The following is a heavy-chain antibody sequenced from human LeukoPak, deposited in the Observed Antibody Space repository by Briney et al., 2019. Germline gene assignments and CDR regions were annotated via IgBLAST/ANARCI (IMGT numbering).Heavy chain of an antibody. Sequence: GGSLRLSCAVSGFTFSSYAMSWVRQAPGKGLEWVSAISSGGNTYYADSVKGRFTISRDNSKNTLYLQMNSLRAEDTAVYYCAKDLAVAGRHHVDYWGQGTLVTVSS. J-gene: IGHJ4*02. CDR3: AKDLAVAGRHHVDY. D-gene: IGHD6-19*01. CDR1: GFTFSSYA. CDR2: ISSGGNT. V-gene: IGHV3-23*01.